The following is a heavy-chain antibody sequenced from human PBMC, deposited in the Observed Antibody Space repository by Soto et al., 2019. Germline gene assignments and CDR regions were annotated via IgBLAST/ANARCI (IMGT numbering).Heavy chain of an antibody. CDR1: GFTFRTYT. CDR3: ARDRGYDAHDYYYNAMDV. Sequence: PXGSLRHSCISSGFTFRTYTMNWVRQAPGKGLEWVSGIRGFSPYTFYAESVKGRFTISRDNAKNSLYLQMNSLRAEDTAVYYCARDRGYDAHDYYYNAMDVWGQGTTVTVSS. D-gene: IGHD3-10*01. V-gene: IGHV3-21*01. CDR2: IRGFSPYT. J-gene: IGHJ6*02.